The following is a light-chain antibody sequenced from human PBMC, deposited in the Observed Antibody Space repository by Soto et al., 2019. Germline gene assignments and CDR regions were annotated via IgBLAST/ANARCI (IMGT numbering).Light chain of an antibody. V-gene: IGKV3-15*01. CDR1: QSVYSN. Sequence: EIVMTQSPATLSVFPGERATLSCRASQSVYSNLVWYQHKPGQAPKLLIYNTFTRTTGIPLRFSGSVSGTEFYLTISSLQSEDFAVYYCQQYNKWPYTFGQETKLEI. J-gene: IGKJ2*01. CDR2: NTF. CDR3: QQYNKWPYT.